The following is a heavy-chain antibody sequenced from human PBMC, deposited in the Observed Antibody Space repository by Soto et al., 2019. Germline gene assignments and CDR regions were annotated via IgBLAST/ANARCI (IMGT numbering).Heavy chain of an antibody. CDR1: GFTFRSDG. CDR3: ARGYCTNGVCYRGFDY. Sequence: PGGSLRLSCAASGFTFRSDGMHWVRQAPGKGLEWVAVIWYDGSNKYYADSVKGRFTISRDNSKNTLYLQMNSLRAEDTAVYYCARGYCTNGVCYRGFDYWGQGTLVTVSS. J-gene: IGHJ4*02. V-gene: IGHV3-33*01. CDR2: IWYDGSNK. D-gene: IGHD2-8*01.